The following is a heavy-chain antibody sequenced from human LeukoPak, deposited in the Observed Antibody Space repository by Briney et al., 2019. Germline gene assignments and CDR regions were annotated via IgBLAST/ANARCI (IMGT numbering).Heavy chain of an antibody. J-gene: IGHJ4*02. CDR2: IYPGDSDT. D-gene: IGHD1-14*01. CDR1: GYSFTSYW. Sequence: GESLKISCKGSGYSFTSYWIGWVRQMPGKGLEWMGIIYPGDSDTRNSPSFQGQVTISADKSISTAYLQWSSLKASDSAMYYCARHSQSTTSIRKIDYWGQGTLVTVSS. V-gene: IGHV5-51*01. CDR3: ARHSQSTTSIRKIDY.